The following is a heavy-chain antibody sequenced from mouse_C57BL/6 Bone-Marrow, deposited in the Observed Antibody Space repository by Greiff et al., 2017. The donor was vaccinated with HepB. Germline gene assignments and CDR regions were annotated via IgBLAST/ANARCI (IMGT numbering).Heavy chain of an antibody. J-gene: IGHJ2*01. V-gene: IGHV1-81*01. CDR1: GYTFTSYG. CDR3: AREGGLLRFDY. D-gene: IGHD1-1*01. CDR2: IYPRSGNT. Sequence: VQVVESGAELARPGASVKLSCKASGYTFTSYGISWVKQRTGQGLEWIGEIYPRSGNTYYNEKFKGKATLTADKSSSTAYMELRSLTSEDSAVYFCAREGGLLRFDYWGQGTTLTVSS.